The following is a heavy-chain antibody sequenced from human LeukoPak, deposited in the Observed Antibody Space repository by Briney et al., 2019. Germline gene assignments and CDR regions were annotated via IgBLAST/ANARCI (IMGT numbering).Heavy chain of an antibody. J-gene: IGHJ3*02. CDR1: GGSISSSSYY. CDR3: ARDDGLPECAFDI. V-gene: IGHV4-39*07. D-gene: IGHD1-14*01. CDR2: IYYSGST. Sequence: PSETLSLTCTVSGGSISSSSYYWGWIRQPPGKGLEWIGSIYYSGSTYYNPSLKSRVTISVDTSKNQFSLKLSSVTAADTAVYYCARDDGLPECAFDIWGQGTMVTVSS.